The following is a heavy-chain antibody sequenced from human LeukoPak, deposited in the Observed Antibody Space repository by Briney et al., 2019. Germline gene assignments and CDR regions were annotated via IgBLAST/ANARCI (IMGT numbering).Heavy chain of an antibody. V-gene: IGHV4-34*01. CDR2: INHSGST. D-gene: IGHD3-22*01. CDR1: GGSFSGYY. CDR3: GRHYYDSSGYYLAFDI. Sequence: PSETLSLTCAVYGGSFSGYYWSWIRQPPGKGLEWIGEINHSGSTNYNPSLKSRVTISVDTSKNQFSLKLSSVTAADTAVYYCGRHYYDSSGYYLAFDIWGQGTMVTVSS. J-gene: IGHJ3*02.